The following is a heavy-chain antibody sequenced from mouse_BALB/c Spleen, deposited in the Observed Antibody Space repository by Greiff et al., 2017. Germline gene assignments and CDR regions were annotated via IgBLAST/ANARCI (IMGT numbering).Heavy chain of an antibody. CDR3: ARDGYDRDALEN. CDR2: IDPANGNT. J-gene: IGHJ4*01. D-gene: IGHD2-2*01. CDR1: GFNIKDTY. Sequence: EVQLKQSGAELVKPGASVKLSCTASGFNIKDTYMHWVKQRPEQGLEWIGRIDPANGNTKYDPKFQGKATITADTSSNTAYLQLSSLTSEDTAVYYCARDGYDRDALENWGEGASVTVSS. V-gene: IGHV14-3*02.